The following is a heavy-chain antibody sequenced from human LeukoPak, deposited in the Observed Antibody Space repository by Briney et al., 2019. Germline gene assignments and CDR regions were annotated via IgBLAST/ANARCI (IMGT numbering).Heavy chain of an antibody. CDR1: GFTFSSYG. V-gene: IGHV3-30*18. CDR3: AKAPTAILPNWNYCDY. D-gene: IGHD2-2*02. J-gene: IGHJ4*02. CDR2: ISYDGSNK. Sequence: PGRSLRLSCAASGFTFSSYGMHWVRQAPGKGLEWVAVISYDGSNKYYADSVKGRFTISRDNSKNTLYLQMNSLRAEDTAVYYCAKAPTAILPNWNYCDYWGQGTLVTVSS.